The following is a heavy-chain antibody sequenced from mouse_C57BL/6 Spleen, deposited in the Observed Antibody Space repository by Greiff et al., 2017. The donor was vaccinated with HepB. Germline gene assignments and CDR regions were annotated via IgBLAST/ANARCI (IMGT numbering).Heavy chain of an antibody. CDR1: GFTFSDYG. D-gene: IGHD2-4*01. CDR3: ASDDYDDSAWFAY. V-gene: IGHV5-17*01. J-gene: IGHJ3*01. CDR2: ISSGSSTI. Sequence: EVKLMESGGGLVKPGGSLKLSCAASGFTFSDYGMHWVRQAPEKGLEWVAYISSGSSTIYYADIVKGRFTISRDNAKNTLFLQMTSLRSEDTAMYYCASDDYDDSAWFAYWGQGTLVTVSA.